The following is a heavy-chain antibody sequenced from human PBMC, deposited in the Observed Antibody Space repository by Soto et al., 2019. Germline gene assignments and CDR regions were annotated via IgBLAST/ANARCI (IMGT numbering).Heavy chain of an antibody. CDR2: ISGSGGST. CDR3: AKNYGSSWYIFSDY. CDR1: GFTFSNYA. D-gene: IGHD6-13*01. J-gene: IGHJ4*02. Sequence: GGSLRLSCAASGFTFSNYAMSWVRQAPGKGLEWVSAISGSGGSTYYADSVKGRFTISRDNSKNTLYLQMNSLRADDTAIYYCAKNYGSSWYIFSDYWGQGTLVTVS. V-gene: IGHV3-23*01.